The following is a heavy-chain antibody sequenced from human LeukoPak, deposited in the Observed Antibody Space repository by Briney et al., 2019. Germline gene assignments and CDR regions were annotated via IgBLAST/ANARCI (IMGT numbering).Heavy chain of an antibody. V-gene: IGHV3-64D*06. CDR3: IKDAGYSAYDSLDS. CDR1: GFTFRRYA. CDR2: ISSNGGNT. D-gene: IGHD5-12*01. Sequence: PGGSLRLSCSASGFTFRRYAMHWVRQAPGKGLEYMSGISSNGGNTDHADSVKGRFTISRDNSKSTLYLQMSSLRPEDTAVYYCIKDAGYSAYDSLDSWGQGTLVTVSS. J-gene: IGHJ4*02.